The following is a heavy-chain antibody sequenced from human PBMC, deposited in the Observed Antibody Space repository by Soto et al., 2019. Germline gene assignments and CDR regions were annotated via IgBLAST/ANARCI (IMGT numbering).Heavy chain of an antibody. CDR2: IYHSGST. V-gene: IGHV4-30-2*01. D-gene: IGHD2-15*01. Sequence: SETLSLTCAVSGGSISSGGYSWSWIRQPPGKGLEWIGYIYHSGSTYYNPSLQSRVTISVDRSKNQFSLKLSSVTAADTAVYYCARAEGGYCSGGSCYPNYYYYYGMDVWGQGTTVTVS. CDR3: ARAEGGYCSGGSCYPNYYYYYGMDV. CDR1: GGSISSGGYS. J-gene: IGHJ6*02.